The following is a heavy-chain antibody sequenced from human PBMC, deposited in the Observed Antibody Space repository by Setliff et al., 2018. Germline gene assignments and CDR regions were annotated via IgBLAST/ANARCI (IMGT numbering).Heavy chain of an antibody. D-gene: IGHD6-13*01. J-gene: IGHJ5*02. CDR3: GRIGPSNWGIRGYNWLDP. CDR1: GYTLSRHY. CDR2: INPGGGSA. Sequence: ASVKVSCKATGYTLSRHYMHWVRQAPGQGLEWMGIINPGGGSASIVEKFQGRVTMTSDTSTSTVYLDLSGLTSEDTAVYYCGRIGPSNWGIRGYNWLDPWGQGTLVTVSS. V-gene: IGHV1-46*01.